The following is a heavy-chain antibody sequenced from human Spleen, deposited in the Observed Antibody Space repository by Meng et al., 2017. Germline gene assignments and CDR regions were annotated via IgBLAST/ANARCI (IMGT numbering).Heavy chain of an antibody. CDR1: GYTFTAYY. CDR2: INPNSGGT. V-gene: IGHV1-2*02. D-gene: IGHD6-19*01. Sequence: ASVKVSCKASGYTFTAYYMHWVRQAPGQGLEWMGWINPNSGGTNYAQKFQGRVTMTRDTSISTAYMELSRLRSDDTAVYYCARVHGKAVAGPIYYYYYGMDVWGQGTTVTVSS. J-gene: IGHJ6*02. CDR3: ARVHGKAVAGPIYYYYYGMDV.